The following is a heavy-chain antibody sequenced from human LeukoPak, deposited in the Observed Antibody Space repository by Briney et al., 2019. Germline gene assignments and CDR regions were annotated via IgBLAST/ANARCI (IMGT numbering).Heavy chain of an antibody. CDR2: ISGGGGST. CDR3: AKDLGPRGAAWFDP. Sequence: GGSLRLSCAASGFTFDDYAMHWVRQAPGKGLEWVALISGGGGSTYYAGSVKGRFTISRDNNKNSLYLQLNSLRTEDTAFYYCAKDLGPRGAAWFDPWGQGTLVTVSS. V-gene: IGHV3-43*02. D-gene: IGHD4/OR15-4a*01. J-gene: IGHJ5*02. CDR1: GFTFDDYA.